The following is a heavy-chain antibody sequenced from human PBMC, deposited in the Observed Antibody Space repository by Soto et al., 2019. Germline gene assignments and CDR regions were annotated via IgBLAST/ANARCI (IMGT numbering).Heavy chain of an antibody. V-gene: IGHV4-39*01. CDR1: GASISVHSYY. CDR3: TRRYNWNGNYFDP. J-gene: IGHJ5*02. Sequence: SETLSLTCTVSGASISVHSYYWTWIRQPPGKGLEWIGSSYYSGTTYFNPSLKSRATISVDTSKNQFSLRLTSVTAADTAIYYCTRRYNWNGNYFDPWGPGALVTVSS. CDR2: SYYSGTT. D-gene: IGHD1-20*01.